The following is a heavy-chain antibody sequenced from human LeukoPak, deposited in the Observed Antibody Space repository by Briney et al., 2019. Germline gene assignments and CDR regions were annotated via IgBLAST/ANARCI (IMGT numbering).Heavy chain of an antibody. CDR3: ARTGYSSSLDY. CDR2: INPNSGGT. CDR1: GYIFTDYY. V-gene: IGHV1/OR15-1*04. D-gene: IGHD6-13*01. Sequence: ASVKVSCKASGYIFTDYYMHWVRQAPGQELGWMGRINPNSGGTNYAQKLQGRVTMTTDTSTSTAYMELRSLRSDDTAVYYCARTGYSSSLDYWGQGTLVTVSS. J-gene: IGHJ4*02.